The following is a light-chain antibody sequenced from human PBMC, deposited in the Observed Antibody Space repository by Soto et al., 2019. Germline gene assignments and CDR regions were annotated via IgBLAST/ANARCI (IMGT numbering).Light chain of an antibody. CDR3: SSYTSGSTLAV. CDR1: SSDVGGYNY. CDR2: EVS. V-gene: IGLV2-14*01. J-gene: IGLJ3*02. Sequence: QSALTQPASVSGSPGQSITISCTGTSSDVGGYNYVSWYQQHPGKAPKLMIYEVSNRPSGLSNRFSGSKSGNTASLTISGLQAEDEADYYCSSYTSGSTLAVFGGGTKVTVL.